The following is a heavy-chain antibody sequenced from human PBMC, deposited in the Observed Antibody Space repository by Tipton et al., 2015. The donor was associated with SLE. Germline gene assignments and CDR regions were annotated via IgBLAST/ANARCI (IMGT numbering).Heavy chain of an antibody. D-gene: IGHD4-11*01. J-gene: IGHJ3*02. CDR3: ARGDYSRGLDI. CDR2: MNPNSGDT. Sequence: QLVQSGPEVKKPGASVKVSCETSGYIFTSYQIHWVRQAPGQGLEWMGWMNPNSGDTGYEQKFQNKVTMSRNTSISTAYMELLSLRSEDTAVYYCARGDYSRGLDIWGQGTMVTVCS. V-gene: IGHV1-8*01. CDR1: GYIFTSYQ.